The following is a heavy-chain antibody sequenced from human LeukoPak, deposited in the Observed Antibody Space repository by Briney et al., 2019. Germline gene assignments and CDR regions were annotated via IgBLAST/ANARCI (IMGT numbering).Heavy chain of an antibody. J-gene: IGHJ4*02. CDR3: ARRDSSSCWSFDD. CDR2: INKSGSN. Sequence: KTSETLSLTCTVSGGSISNNYWSWVRQPAGKGLEWVGQINKSGSNNYNPPLKSGVTMSIKKPENHLSLTIRSVTAADTAFYYCARRDSSSCWSFDDWGQGTLVTVSP. CDR1: GGSISNNY. D-gene: IGHD6-19*01. V-gene: IGHV4-4*07.